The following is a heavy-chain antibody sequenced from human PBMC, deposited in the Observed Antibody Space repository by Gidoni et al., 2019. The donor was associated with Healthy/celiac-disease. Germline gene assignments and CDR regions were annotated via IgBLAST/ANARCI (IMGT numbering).Heavy chain of an antibody. CDR3: ARGRGTIFGVVIPKTYYYMDV. D-gene: IGHD3-3*01. Sequence: QVQLQQWGAGLLKPSETLSLTCAVYGGSFSGYYWSWVRQPPGKGLEWIGEINHSGSTNYNPSLKSRVTISVDTSKNQFSLKLSSVTAADTAVYYCARGRGTIFGVVIPKTYYYMDVWGKGTTVTVSS. V-gene: IGHV4-34*01. CDR2: INHSGST. CDR1: GGSFSGYY. J-gene: IGHJ6*03.